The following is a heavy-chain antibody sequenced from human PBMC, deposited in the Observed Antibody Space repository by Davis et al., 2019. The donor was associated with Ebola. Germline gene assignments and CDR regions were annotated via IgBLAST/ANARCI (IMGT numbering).Heavy chain of an antibody. V-gene: IGHV3-30-3*01. CDR1: GFTFSSYA. CDR3: ARDPRAAGRGGIFDY. D-gene: IGHD6-13*01. J-gene: IGHJ4*02. Sequence: GESLKISCAASGFTFSSYAMHWVRQAPGKGLEWVAVISYDGSNKYYADSVKGRFTISRDNSKNTLYLQMNSLRAEDTAVYYCARDPRAAGRGGIFDYWGQGTLVTVSS. CDR2: ISYDGSNK.